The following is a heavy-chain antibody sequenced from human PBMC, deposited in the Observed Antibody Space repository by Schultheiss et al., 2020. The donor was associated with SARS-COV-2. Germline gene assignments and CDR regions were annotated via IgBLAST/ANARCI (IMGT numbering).Heavy chain of an antibody. D-gene: IGHD1-26*01. CDR3: ARGGSYESFDY. V-gene: IGHV3-30*14. CDR2: ISYDGSNK. Sequence: GGSLRLSCAASGFTFSSYAMHWVRQAPGKGLEWVAVISYDGSNKYYADSVKGRFTISRDNSKNTLYLQMNSLRAEDMAVYYCARGGSYESFDYWGQGTLVTVSS. J-gene: IGHJ4*02. CDR1: GFTFSSYA.